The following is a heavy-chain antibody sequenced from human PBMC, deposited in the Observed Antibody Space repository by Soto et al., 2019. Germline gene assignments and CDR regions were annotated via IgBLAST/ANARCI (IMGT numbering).Heavy chain of an antibody. Sequence: GGSLRLSCAASGFTFSSYAMSWVRQAPGKGLEWVSAISGSGGSTYYADSVKGRFTISRDNSKNTLYLQMNSLRAEDTAVYYCAKDWGGNHPSYYYGMDVWGQGTTVTVSS. V-gene: IGHV3-23*01. D-gene: IGHD2-21*01. J-gene: IGHJ6*02. CDR1: GFTFSSYA. CDR2: ISGSGGST. CDR3: AKDWGGNHPSYYYGMDV.